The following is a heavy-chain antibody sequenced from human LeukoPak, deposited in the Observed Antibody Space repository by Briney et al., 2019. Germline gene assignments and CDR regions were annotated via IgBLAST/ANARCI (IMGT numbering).Heavy chain of an antibody. D-gene: IGHD1-26*01. CDR3: TRRVGGTPDY. CDR2: IGTHSTST. Sequence: PGGSLRLSCAASGFTFSSYVMTWVRQAPGAGLEWVSAIGTHSTSTDYPDSVKGRFTISRDDSKNTVFLQMTSLRVEDTALYYCTRRVGGTPDYWGVGTLVTVSS. V-gene: IGHV3-23*01. J-gene: IGHJ4*02. CDR1: GFTFSSYV.